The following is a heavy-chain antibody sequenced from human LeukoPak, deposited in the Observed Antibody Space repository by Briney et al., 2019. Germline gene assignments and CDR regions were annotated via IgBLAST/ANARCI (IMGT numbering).Heavy chain of an antibody. V-gene: IGHV4-59*01. Sequence: LSETLSLTCTVSGDSISTYFWSWIRQPPGKGLHWIGFIYYSGSTNYNPSLKSRVTISVDPSKNQFSLKLSSVTAADTAVYYCAREAYCGGDCYSGFDYWGQGTLVTVSS. J-gene: IGHJ4*02. CDR3: AREAYCGGDCYSGFDY. CDR2: IYYSGST. D-gene: IGHD2-21*02. CDR1: GDSISTYF.